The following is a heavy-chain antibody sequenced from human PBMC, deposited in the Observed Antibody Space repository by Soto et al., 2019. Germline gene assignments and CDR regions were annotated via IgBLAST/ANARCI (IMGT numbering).Heavy chain of an antibody. CDR1: GGTFSSYA. Sequence: SVKVSCKASGGTFSSYAISWVRQAPGQGLEWMGKIIPISDTTNYAQKFQGRVTITADESTSTAYMELSSLRSEDTAVYYCARSQGSSTSLEIYYYYYYGMDVWGQGTTVTVSS. V-gene: IGHV1-69*13. CDR2: IIPISDTT. D-gene: IGHD2-2*01. CDR3: ARSQGSSTSLEIYYYYYYGMDV. J-gene: IGHJ6*02.